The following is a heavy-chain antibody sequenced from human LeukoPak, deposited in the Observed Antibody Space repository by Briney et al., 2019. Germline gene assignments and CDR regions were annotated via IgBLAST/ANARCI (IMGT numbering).Heavy chain of an antibody. J-gene: IGHJ4*02. D-gene: IGHD5-24*01. CDR1: GFTFSGYG. CDR3: ARGGGYNYEGLDY. Sequence: PGRSLRLSCAASGFTFSGYGMHWVRQAPGKGLEWVAVIWYDGSNKYYADSVKGRFTSSRDNSKNTLYLQMNSLRAEDTAVYYCARGGGYNYEGLDYWDQGTLVTVSS. V-gene: IGHV3-33*01. CDR2: IWYDGSNK.